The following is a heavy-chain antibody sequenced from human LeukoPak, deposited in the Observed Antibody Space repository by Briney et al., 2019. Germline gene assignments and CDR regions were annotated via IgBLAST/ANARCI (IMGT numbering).Heavy chain of an antibody. CDR2: INPINGGT. CDR3: ARGGVITMVRGVMNV. Sequence: SVKVSCKASGYTFTGYYMHWVRQAPGQGLEWMGRINPINGGTHYAQKLQGRVTLTRDTSSSTAYMELSRLRSDDTAVYYCARGGVITMVRGVMNVWGKGTTVTVSS. CDR1: GYTFTGYY. V-gene: IGHV1-2*06. D-gene: IGHD3-10*01. J-gene: IGHJ6*04.